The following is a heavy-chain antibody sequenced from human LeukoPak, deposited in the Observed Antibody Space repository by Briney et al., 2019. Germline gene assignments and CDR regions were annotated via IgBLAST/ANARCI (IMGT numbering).Heavy chain of an antibody. Sequence: GGSLRLSCAASGFTFSSYAMSWVRQAPGKGLEWVSVIYSGGSTYYADSVKGRFTISRDNSKNTLYLQMNSLRAEDTAVYYCARDSSSPSYYDFWGGGAFDIWGQGTMVTVSS. CDR2: IYSGGST. D-gene: IGHD3-3*01. CDR1: GFTFSSYA. V-gene: IGHV3-66*01. CDR3: ARDSSSPSYYDFWGGGAFDI. J-gene: IGHJ3*02.